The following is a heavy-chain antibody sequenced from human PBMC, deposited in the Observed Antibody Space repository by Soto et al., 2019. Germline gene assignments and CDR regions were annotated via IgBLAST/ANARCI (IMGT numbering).Heavy chain of an antibody. CDR1: GGSISSGDYY. Sequence: SETLSLTCTVSGGSISSGDYYWSWIRQEPGRGLEWIGYIIDSGNTYYNPSLKSRVTISVDTSKDQFSLKLSSVTAADTAVYYCARGNYYDSSGYYYEPLNWFDPWGQGTLVTAS. CDR2: IIDSGNT. J-gene: IGHJ5*02. D-gene: IGHD3-22*01. V-gene: IGHV4-61*08. CDR3: ARGNYYDSSGYYYEPLNWFDP.